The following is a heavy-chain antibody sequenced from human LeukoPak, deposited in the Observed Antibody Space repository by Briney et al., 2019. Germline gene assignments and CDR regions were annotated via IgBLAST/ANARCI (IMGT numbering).Heavy chain of an antibody. CDR1: GGSISSYY. CDR3: ARVRELGITIFGVPLDY. D-gene: IGHD3-3*01. V-gene: IGHV4-4*07. Sequence: SETMSLTCTVSGGSISSYYWSWIRQPAGKGLKWIGRIYTSGSTNYNPSLRSRVPMSVDTSKHQFSLKLNSVTAADTAVYYCARVRELGITIFGVPLDYWGQGTLVTVSS. J-gene: IGHJ4*02. CDR2: IYTSGST.